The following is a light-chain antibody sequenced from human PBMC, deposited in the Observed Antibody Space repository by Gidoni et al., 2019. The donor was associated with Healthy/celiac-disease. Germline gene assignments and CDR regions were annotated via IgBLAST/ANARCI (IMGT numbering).Light chain of an antibody. J-gene: IGKJ1*01. Sequence: EIVMTQSPATLSVSPGERATLSCRASQSVSSNLAWYQQKPGQAPRLLIYGASTRATGIPARFSGSGSWTEFTLTISSLRSEDFAVYYCQQYNNWLTWTFGQGTKVEIK. CDR2: GAS. V-gene: IGKV3-15*01. CDR3: QQYNNWLTWT. CDR1: QSVSSN.